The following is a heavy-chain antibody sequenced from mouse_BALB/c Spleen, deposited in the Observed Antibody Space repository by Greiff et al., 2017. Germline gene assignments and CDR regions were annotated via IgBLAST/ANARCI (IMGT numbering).Heavy chain of an antibody. CDR3: ARSRGPLYAMDY. Sequence: QVQLQQSGAELVKPGASVKMSCKASGYTFTSYNMHWVKQTPGQGLEWIGAIYPGNGDTSYNQKFKGKATLTADKSSSTAYMQLSSLTSEDSAVYYCARSRGPLYAMDYWGQGTSVTVSS. CDR2: IYPGNGDT. CDR1: GYTFTSYN. J-gene: IGHJ4*01. V-gene: IGHV1-12*01.